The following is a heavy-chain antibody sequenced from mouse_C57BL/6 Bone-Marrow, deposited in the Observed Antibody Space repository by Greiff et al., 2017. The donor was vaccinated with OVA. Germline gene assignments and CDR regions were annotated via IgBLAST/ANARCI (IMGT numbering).Heavy chain of an antibody. CDR1: GYSFTSYY. CDR2: IYPGSGNT. CDR3: ARCDYDEGYAMDY. V-gene: IGHV1-66*01. Sequence: VKLMESGPELVKPGASVKISCKASGYSFTSYYIHWVKQRPGQGLEWIGWIYPGSGNTKYNEKFKGKATLTADTSTSTAYMQLSSLTSEDSAVYYCARCDYDEGYAMDYWGQGTSVTVSS. J-gene: IGHJ4*01. D-gene: IGHD2-4*01.